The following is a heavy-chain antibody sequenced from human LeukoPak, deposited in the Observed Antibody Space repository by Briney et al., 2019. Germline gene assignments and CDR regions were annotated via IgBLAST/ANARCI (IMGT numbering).Heavy chain of an antibody. V-gene: IGHV4-59*01. CDR1: GGSISGYY. D-gene: IGHD6-13*01. CDR3: ARVLGGSWGYAFDI. CDR2: IYYSGST. Sequence: SETLSLTCTVSGGSISGYYWSWIRQPPGKGLEWIAYIYYSGSTNYNPSLKSRVTISVETSKNQFFLKLTSVTAADTAVYYCARVLGGSWGYAFDIWGQGTLVTVSS. J-gene: IGHJ3*02.